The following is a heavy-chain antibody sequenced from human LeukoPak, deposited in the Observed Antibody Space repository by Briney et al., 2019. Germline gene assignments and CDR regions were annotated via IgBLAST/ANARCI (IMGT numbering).Heavy chain of an antibody. CDR3: ARVAARPNYYYYYYMDV. J-gene: IGHJ6*03. V-gene: IGHV1-18*01. CDR1: GYTFTSYG. D-gene: IGHD6-6*01. CDR2: ISAYNGNT. Sequence: ASVKVSCKASGYTFTSYGISWVRQAAGHGLEWMGWISAYNGNTNYAQKLQGRVTMTTDTSTSTAYMELRSLRSDDTAVYYCARVAARPNYYYYYYMDVWGKGTTVTVSS.